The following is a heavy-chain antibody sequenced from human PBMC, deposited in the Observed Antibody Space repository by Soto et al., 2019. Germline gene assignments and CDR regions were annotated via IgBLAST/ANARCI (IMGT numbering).Heavy chain of an antibody. Sequence: GSLRLSCAASGFTLSRHTMNWVRQAPGKGLEWVSFIGSRTSDIYYADSVKGRFTISRDNAKNSLYLDLTRLRAEDTAVYFCVRDYYDTSGYPNTFDMWGQGTMVTVSS. J-gene: IGHJ3*02. V-gene: IGHV3-21*01. D-gene: IGHD3-22*01. CDR2: IGSRTSDI. CDR1: GFTLSRHT. CDR3: VRDYYDTSGYPNTFDM.